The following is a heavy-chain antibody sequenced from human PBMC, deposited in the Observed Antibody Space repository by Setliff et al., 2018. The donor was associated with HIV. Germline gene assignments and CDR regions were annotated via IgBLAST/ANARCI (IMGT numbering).Heavy chain of an antibody. D-gene: IGHD6-13*01. CDR1: GFSFSSYV. Sequence: GGSLRLSCAASGFSFSSYVMHWVRQAPGKGLEWVALTRYDGRTTYYADSVKGRFTISRDNAKSSLYLQMNSLRAEDTAVYYCARGVAAAGTDYWGQGTLVTVSS. J-gene: IGHJ4*02. CDR3: ARGVAAAGTDY. CDR2: TRYDGRTT. V-gene: IGHV3-33*08.